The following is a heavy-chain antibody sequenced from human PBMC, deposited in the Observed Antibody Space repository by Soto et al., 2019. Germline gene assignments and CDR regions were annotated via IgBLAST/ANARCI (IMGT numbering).Heavy chain of an antibody. CDR2: ISAYNGNK. D-gene: IGHD6-19*01. V-gene: IGHV1-18*01. CDR1: GYTFTSYG. CDR3: ARDEAVAGSNWFDP. J-gene: IGHJ5*02. Sequence: GASVKVSCKASGYTFTSYGISWVRQAPGQGLEWKGWISAYNGNKNYAQKLQGRVTMTTDIFTSSAYMELRSLRSDDTAVYYCARDEAVAGSNWFDPWGQGTLVTVSS.